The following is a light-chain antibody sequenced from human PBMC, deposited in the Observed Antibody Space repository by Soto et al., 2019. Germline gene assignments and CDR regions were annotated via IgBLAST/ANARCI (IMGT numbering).Light chain of an antibody. Sequence: SYELTQPPSVSVSPGQTASITCCGDKLGDKYACWYQQKPGQSPVLVFYQDSKRPSGIPERFSGSHSGNTATLTISGTQAMVEADYYCQAWDSSTGVVFGGATKLTVL. V-gene: IGLV3-1*01. CDR2: QDS. CDR1: KLGDKY. CDR3: QAWDSSTGVV. J-gene: IGLJ2*01.